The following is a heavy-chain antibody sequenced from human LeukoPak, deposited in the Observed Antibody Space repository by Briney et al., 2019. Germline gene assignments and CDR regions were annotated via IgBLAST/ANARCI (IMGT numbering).Heavy chain of an antibody. V-gene: IGHV1-2*02. D-gene: IGHD7-27*01. J-gene: IGHJ4*02. CDR2: INPNSGGT. Sequence: ASVKVSCKASGGTFSSYAISWVRQAPGQGLEWMGWINPNSGGTNYAQKFQGRVTMTRDTSISTAYMELSRLRSDDTAVYYCARGPHWDPHFDCWGQGTLVTVSS. CDR3: ARGPHWDPHFDC. CDR1: GGTFSSYA.